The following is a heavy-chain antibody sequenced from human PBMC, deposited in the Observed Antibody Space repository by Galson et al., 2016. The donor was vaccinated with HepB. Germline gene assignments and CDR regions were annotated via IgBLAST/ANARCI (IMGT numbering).Heavy chain of an antibody. CDR2: ITSSSSHI. CDR3: AKSARTGGMDY. Sequence: SLRLSCAASGFTLSSFSMNWVRQAPGKGLEWVSSITSSSSHIFYADSVKGRFTVSRDNVKNSLSPQMTSLRADDTAVYFCAKSARTGGMDYWGQGTLVTVSS. CDR1: GFTLSSFS. D-gene: IGHD2-8*02. V-gene: IGHV3-21*01. J-gene: IGHJ4*02.